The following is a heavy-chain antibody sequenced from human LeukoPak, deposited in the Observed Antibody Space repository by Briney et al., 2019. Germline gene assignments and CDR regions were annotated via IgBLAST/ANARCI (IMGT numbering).Heavy chain of an antibody. CDR3: TRDPPGIVGAY. Sequence: PGRSLRLSCTASGFTFGDYAMSWFRQAPGKGLEWVGFIRSKAYGGTTEYAASVKGRFTISRDDSKSIAYLQMNSLKTEDTAVYYRTRDPPGIVGAYWGQGTLVTVSS. CDR2: IRSKAYGGTT. CDR1: GFTFGDYA. J-gene: IGHJ4*02. D-gene: IGHD1-26*01. V-gene: IGHV3-49*03.